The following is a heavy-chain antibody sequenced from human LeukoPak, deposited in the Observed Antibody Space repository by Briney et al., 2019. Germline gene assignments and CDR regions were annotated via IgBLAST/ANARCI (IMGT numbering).Heavy chain of an antibody. Sequence: GGSLRLSCAASGFTFSSYSMNWVRQAPGKGLEWVSSISSSSSYIYYADSVKGRSTISRDNAKNSLYLQMNSLRAEDTAVYYCARDYYDILTGYYPLDYWGQGTLVTVSS. D-gene: IGHD3-9*01. CDR3: ARDYYDILTGYYPLDY. V-gene: IGHV3-21*01. J-gene: IGHJ4*02. CDR1: GFTFSSYS. CDR2: ISSSSSYI.